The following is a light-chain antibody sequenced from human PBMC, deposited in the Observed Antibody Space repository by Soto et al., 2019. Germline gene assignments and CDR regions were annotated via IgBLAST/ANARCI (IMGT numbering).Light chain of an antibody. CDR2: GAS. Sequence: EKVITQSPATLSVSPGERSTLSCMASQSVSSDLAWYQQKPGQAPRLLIYGASTRTTGITARFSGSGSGTDFTLTISSLQPEDFATYYCQPSYSTPPTFGQGTQVEIK. CDR3: QPSYSTPPT. V-gene: IGKV3-15*01. J-gene: IGKJ1*01. CDR1: QSVSSD.